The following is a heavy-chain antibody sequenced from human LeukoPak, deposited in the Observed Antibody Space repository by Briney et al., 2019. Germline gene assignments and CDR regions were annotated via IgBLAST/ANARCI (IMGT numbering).Heavy chain of an antibody. CDR1: GGSFSGYY. D-gene: IGHD4-11*01. J-gene: IGHJ6*03. CDR3: ARWRPSSYVLPRRDYYYYMDV. CDR2: INHSVST. V-gene: IGHV4-34*01. Sequence: PLETLSLTCAVYGGSFSGYYWSWIRQPPGKGLEWIGEINHSVSTNYNPTLKSRVTISVDTSKNQLSLKLSSVTAADTAVYYCARWRPSSYVLPRRDYYYYMDVWGKGTTVTVSS.